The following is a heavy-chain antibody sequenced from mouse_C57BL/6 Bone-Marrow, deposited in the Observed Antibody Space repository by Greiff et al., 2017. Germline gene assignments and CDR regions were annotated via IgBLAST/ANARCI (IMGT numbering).Heavy chain of an antibody. D-gene: IGHD4-1*01. V-gene: IGHV5-9-1*02. Sequence: DVMLVESGEGLVKPGGSLKLSCAASGFTFSSYAMSWVRQTPEKRLEWVAYISSGGDYIYYADTVKGRFTISRDNARNTLYLQMSSLKSEDTAMYYCTRDLGPFAYWGQGTLVTVSA. CDR1: GFTFSSYA. J-gene: IGHJ3*01. CDR3: TRDLGPFAY. CDR2: ISSGGDYI.